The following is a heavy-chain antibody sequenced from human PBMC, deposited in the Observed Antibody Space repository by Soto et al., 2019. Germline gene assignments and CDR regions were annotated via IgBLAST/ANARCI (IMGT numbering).Heavy chain of an antibody. J-gene: IGHJ3*02. V-gene: IGHV4-31*03. CDR3: ARWSQYCSGGSCYSSAFDI. Sequence: SETLSLTCTVSGGSITTGGSYWSWIRQHPGKGLEWIGNIYHSGNTYYNPSLKSRLTISVDTSKNQFSLKLSSVTAADTAVYYCARWSQYCSGGSCYSSAFDIWGQGTMVTVSS. CDR1: GGSITTGGSY. D-gene: IGHD2-15*01. CDR2: IYHSGNT.